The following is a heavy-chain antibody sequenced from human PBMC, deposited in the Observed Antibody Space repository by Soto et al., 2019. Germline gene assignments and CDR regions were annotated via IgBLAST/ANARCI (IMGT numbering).Heavy chain of an antibody. J-gene: IGHJ3*02. V-gene: IGHV4-31*03. CDR1: GGSISSGGYY. CDR3: ARDRVTIFGVGTEFDI. Sequence: SETLSLTCTVSGGSISSGGYYWSWIRQHPGKGLEWIGYIYYSGSTYYNPSLKSRVTISVDTSKNQFSLKLSSVTAADTAVYYCARDRVTIFGVGTEFDIWGQGTMVTVSS. D-gene: IGHD3-3*01. CDR2: IYYSGST.